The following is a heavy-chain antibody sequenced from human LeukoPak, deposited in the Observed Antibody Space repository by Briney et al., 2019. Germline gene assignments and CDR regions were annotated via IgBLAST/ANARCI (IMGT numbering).Heavy chain of an antibody. V-gene: IGHV4-38-2*01. D-gene: IGHD4-11*01. CDR3: ARGPSKVTSDY. J-gene: IGHJ4*02. CDR2: IYYSGST. Sequence: GSLRLSCVAFGFTFSSYSMNWVRQPPGKGLEWIGSIYYSGSTYYNPSLKSRVTISVDTSKNQFSLKLSSVTAADTAMYYCARGPSKVTSDYWGQGTLVTVSS. CDR1: GFTFSSYS.